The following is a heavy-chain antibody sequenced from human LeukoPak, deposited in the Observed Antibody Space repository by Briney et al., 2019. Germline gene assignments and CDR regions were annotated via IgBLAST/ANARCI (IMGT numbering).Heavy chain of an antibody. CDR1: GFTFSTYG. Sequence: GGSLRLSCAASGFTFSTYGMSWVRKAPGKGLEWVSGISGSGGSTYYADSVKGRFTISRDNSKNTLYLQMNSLRSEDTAVYYCAKGQKLDPRGGYWGQGTLVTVSS. CDR2: ISGSGGST. CDR3: AKGQKLDPRGGY. J-gene: IGHJ4*02. V-gene: IGHV3-23*01. D-gene: IGHD3/OR15-3a*01.